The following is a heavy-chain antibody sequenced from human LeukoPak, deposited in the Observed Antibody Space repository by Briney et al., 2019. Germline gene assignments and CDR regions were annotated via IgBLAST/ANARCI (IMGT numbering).Heavy chain of an antibody. CDR1: GFIFSSYA. CDR2: ISGSGGST. CDR3: AKDRPCINDVCHGDFDY. Sequence: PGGSLRLSCAASGFIFSSYAMSWVRQAPGKGLEWVSTISGSGGSTYYADSGKGRFTISRDNSKNTVYLQMNSLRAEDTAVYYCAKDRPCINDVCHGDFDYWGQGTLVTVSS. V-gene: IGHV3-23*01. J-gene: IGHJ4*02. D-gene: IGHD2-8*01.